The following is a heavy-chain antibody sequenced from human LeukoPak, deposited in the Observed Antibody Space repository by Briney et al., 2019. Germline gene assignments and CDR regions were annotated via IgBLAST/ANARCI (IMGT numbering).Heavy chain of an antibody. V-gene: IGHV1-24*01. CDR3: ATDDSSGYYYRKTFDY. CDR1: GYTLTELS. CDR2: FDPEDGET. Sequence: ASVKVSCKVSGYTLTELSMHWVRQAPGKGLEWMGGFDPEDGETIYAQKFQGRVTMTEDTSTDTAYMELSSLRSEDMAVYYCATDDSSGYYYRKTFDYWGQGTLVTVSS. D-gene: IGHD3-22*01. J-gene: IGHJ4*02.